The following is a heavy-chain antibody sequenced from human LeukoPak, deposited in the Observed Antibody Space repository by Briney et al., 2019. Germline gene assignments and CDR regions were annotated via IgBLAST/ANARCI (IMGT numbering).Heavy chain of an antibody. CDR2: IYSGGST. D-gene: IGHD6-19*01. J-gene: IGHJ4*02. Sequence: GGSLRLSCAASEFSVGSNYMTWVRQAPGKGLEWVSLIYSGGSTYYADSVKGRFTISRDSAKNSLYLQMDSLRAEDTAIYYCARCSGWAFKNWGQGNLVTVSS. CDR1: EFSVGSNY. V-gene: IGHV3-66*01. CDR3: ARCSGWAFKN.